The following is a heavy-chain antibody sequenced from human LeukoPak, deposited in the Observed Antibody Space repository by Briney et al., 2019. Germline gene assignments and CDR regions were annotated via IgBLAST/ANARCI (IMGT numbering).Heavy chain of an antibody. D-gene: IGHD6-13*01. J-gene: IGHJ4*02. V-gene: IGHV3-7*03. CDR1: GLTFSSSW. CDR2: IKQDGSDK. Sequence: GGSLRLSCAVSGLTFSSSWMTWVRQAPGKGLEWVANIKQDGSDKYYVDSVKGRFTISRDNAKNSLYLQMNSLRAEDTAVYYCARDSGWFRFDYWGQGTLVTVSS. CDR3: ARDSGWFRFDY.